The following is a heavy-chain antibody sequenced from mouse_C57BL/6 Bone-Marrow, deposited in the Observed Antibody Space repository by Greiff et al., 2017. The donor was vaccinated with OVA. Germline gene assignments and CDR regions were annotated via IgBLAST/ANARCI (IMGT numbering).Heavy chain of an antibody. CDR2: IWGGGST. J-gene: IGHJ4*01. V-gene: IGHV2-9*01. CDR1: GFSLTSYG. Sequence: VKLMESGPGLVAPSQRLSITCTVSGFSLTSYGVDWVRQPPGKGLEWLGVIWGGGSTNYNSALMSRLSISKDNSKSQVFLKMNSLQTDDTAMYYCATLYYGSSSYAMDYWGQGTSVTVSS. CDR3: ATLYYGSSSYAMDY. D-gene: IGHD1-1*01.